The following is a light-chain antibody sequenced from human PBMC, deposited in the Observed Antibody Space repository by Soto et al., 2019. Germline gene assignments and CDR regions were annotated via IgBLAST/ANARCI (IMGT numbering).Light chain of an antibody. CDR3: QQYGSSPPLT. CDR2: GAS. Sequence: EIVMTQSPATVSVSPGERATLSCRASQSVSSSYLAWYQQKPGQAPRLLIYGASSRATGIPDRFSGSGSGTDFTLTISRLEPEDFAVYYCQQYGSSPPLTFGQGTRLEI. V-gene: IGKV3-20*01. CDR1: QSVSSSY. J-gene: IGKJ5*01.